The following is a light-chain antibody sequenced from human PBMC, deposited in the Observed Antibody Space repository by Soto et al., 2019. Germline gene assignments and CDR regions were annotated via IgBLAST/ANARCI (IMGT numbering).Light chain of an antibody. J-gene: IGKJ5*01. CDR1: QSVSSSY. CDR2: GAS. V-gene: IGKV3-20*01. Sequence: EIVLTQSPCTLSLSPGERATLSCRASQSVSSSYLAWYQQKPGQAPRLLIYGASSRATGIPDRFSGSGSGTDFTLTISRLEPEDFAVYYCQQYGSSPTITFGQGTRLEMK. CDR3: QQYGSSPTIT.